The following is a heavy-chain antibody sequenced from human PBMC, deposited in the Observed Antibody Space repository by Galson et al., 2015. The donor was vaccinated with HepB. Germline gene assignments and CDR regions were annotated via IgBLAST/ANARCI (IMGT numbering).Heavy chain of an antibody. CDR1: GGTFSSYA. Sequence: SVKVSCKASGGTFSSYAISWVRQAPGQGLEWMGGIIPIFGTANYAQKFQGRVTITADESTSTAYMELSSLRSEDTAVYYCARGEATTVVTPDYYYGMDVRGQGTTVTVSS. V-gene: IGHV1-69*13. J-gene: IGHJ6*02. D-gene: IGHD4-23*01. CDR3: ARGEATTVVTPDYYYGMDV. CDR2: IIPIFGTA.